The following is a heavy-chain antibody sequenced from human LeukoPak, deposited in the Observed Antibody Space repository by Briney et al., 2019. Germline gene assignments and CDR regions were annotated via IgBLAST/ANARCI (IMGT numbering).Heavy chain of an antibody. CDR3: SRDGWYISYMDV. Sequence: ASVKVSCKASGYTFTGYYMHWVRQAPGQGLEWMGWMNPSSGVTKYAQKFPGRVTMTRDTSISTSYRELSRLISDDTAVYYCSRDGWYISYMDVWGKGTTVTVSS. CDR2: MNPSSGVT. J-gene: IGHJ6*03. V-gene: IGHV1-2*02. D-gene: IGHD6-19*01. CDR1: GYTFTGYY.